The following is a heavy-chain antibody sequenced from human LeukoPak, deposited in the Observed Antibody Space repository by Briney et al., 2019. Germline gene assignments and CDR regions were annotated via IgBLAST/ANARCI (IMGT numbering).Heavy chain of an antibody. V-gene: IGHV4-39*02. D-gene: IGHD2-2*01. Sequence: PSETLSLTCTVSGGSIGSSSYYWGWIRQPPGKGLEWIGSIYYSGSTYYNPSLKSRVTISVDTSKNQFSLKLSSVTAADTAVYYCAREEYQLLYYYYGMDVWGQGTTVTVSS. CDR3: AREEYQLLYYYYGMDV. CDR2: IYYSGST. CDR1: GGSIGSSSYY. J-gene: IGHJ6*02.